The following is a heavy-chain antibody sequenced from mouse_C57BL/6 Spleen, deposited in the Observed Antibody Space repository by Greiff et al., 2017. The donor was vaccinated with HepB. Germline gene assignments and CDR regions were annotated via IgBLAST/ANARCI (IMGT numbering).Heavy chain of an antibody. Sequence: EVKLVESGGGLVKPGGSLKLSCAASGFTFSSYAMSWVRQTPEKRLEWVATISDGGSYTYYPDNVKGRFTISRDNAKNNLYLQMSHLKSEDTAMYDCARRGTGYYFDYWGQGTTLTVSS. CDR3: ARRGTGYYFDY. V-gene: IGHV5-4*03. CDR2: ISDGGSYT. D-gene: IGHD4-1*01. J-gene: IGHJ2*01. CDR1: GFTFSSYA.